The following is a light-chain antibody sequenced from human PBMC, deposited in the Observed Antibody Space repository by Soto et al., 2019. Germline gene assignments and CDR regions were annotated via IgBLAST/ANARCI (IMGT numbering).Light chain of an antibody. Sequence: QSVPTQPPSASGSPGQSVTFSCTGTSSDVGGYNYVSWYQQYPGKAPKLMIYEVYKRPSGVPDRFSGSKSGNTASLTVSGLQPEDEADYYCSAYAGSSTCVFGGGTKLTVL. CDR2: EVY. CDR3: SAYAGSSTCV. CDR1: SSDVGGYNY. J-gene: IGLJ2*01. V-gene: IGLV2-8*01.